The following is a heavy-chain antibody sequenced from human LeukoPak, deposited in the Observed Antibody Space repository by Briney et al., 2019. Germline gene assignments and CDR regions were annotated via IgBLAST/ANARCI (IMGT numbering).Heavy chain of an antibody. D-gene: IGHD1-26*01. J-gene: IGHJ6*03. CDR1: GGTFSSYA. CDR2: IIPIFGTA. V-gene: IGHV1-69*05. CDR3: AGDGGGSYYYYYMDV. Sequence: SVKVSCKASGGTFSSYAIIWVRQAPGQGLEWMGGIIPIFGTANYAQKFQGRVTITTDESTSTAYMELSSLRSEDTAVYYCAGDGGGSYYYYYMDVWGKGTTVTVSS.